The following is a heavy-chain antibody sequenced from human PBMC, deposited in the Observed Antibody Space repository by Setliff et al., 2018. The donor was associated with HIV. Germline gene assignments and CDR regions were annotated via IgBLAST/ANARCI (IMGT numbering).Heavy chain of an antibody. J-gene: IGHJ4*02. CDR3: ARDKDEDYGSTSFDY. CDR1: GGSVSSSSSY. CDR2: VCYSRSS. Sequence: SETLSLTCTVSGGSVSSSSSYWGWIRQPPGKGLEWIGNVCYSRSSYYNPSLKSRVTISVDTSKNQFSLKLSSVTAADTAVYYCARDKDEDYGSTSFDYWGQGILVTVSS. D-gene: IGHD4-17*01. V-gene: IGHV4-39*02.